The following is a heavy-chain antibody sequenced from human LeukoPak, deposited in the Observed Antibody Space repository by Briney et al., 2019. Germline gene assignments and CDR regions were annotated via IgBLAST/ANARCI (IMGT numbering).Heavy chain of an antibody. V-gene: IGHV3-74*01. J-gene: IGHJ4*02. CDR3: AKGLSAGTIDY. CDR1: GFTFSNYW. D-gene: IGHD6-19*01. CDR2: IYSDASSI. Sequence: PGGSLRLSCAASGFTFSNYWMHWVRQTPGKGLVWVSRIYSDASSISYADSVKGRFTISRDNSKGTAFLQMNSLRRNDTAIYFCAKGLSAGTIDYWGQGALVTVSS.